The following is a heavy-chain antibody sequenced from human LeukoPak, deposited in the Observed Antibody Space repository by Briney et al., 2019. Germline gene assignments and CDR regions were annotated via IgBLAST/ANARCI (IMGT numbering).Heavy chain of an antibody. CDR1: GGSLSTHY. D-gene: IGHD4-17*01. V-gene: IGHV4-59*11. J-gene: IGHJ3*02. Sequence: KPSETLSLTCTVSGGSLSTHYWSWIRQPPGKGLEWIGYISYIGSTNYNPSLKSRLTISVDTSKNQFSLKLSSVTAADAAVYFCARDPTTVTKGLDIWGQGTMVTVSS. CDR3: ARDPTTVTKGLDI. CDR2: ISYIGST.